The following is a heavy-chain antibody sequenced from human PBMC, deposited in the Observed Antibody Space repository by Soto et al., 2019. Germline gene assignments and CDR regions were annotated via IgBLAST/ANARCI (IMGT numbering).Heavy chain of an antibody. CDR1: GFTFDDYA. CDR2: ISWNSARF. D-gene: IGHD2-15*01. CDR3: VRDKGQAEWVAALQL. Sequence: PGVSLRLSCVASGFTFDDYAMHWVRQFSGKGMEWVAGISWNSARFDYGESVRGRFIFFRDNAQNSVYLEMNSLRHDDTAEYFCVRDKGQAEWVAALQLWGQET. V-gene: IGHV3-9*01. J-gene: IGHJ4*01.